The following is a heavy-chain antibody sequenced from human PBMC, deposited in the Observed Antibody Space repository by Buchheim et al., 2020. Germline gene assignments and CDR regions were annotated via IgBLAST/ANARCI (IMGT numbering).Heavy chain of an antibody. CDR2: IYPGDSDT. CDR1: GYRFTTYW. D-gene: IGHD6-13*01. CDR3: ARLGIRAGGGTLRHLDY. Sequence: EVQLVQSGAEVKKPGESLKISCQVSGYRFTTYWIGWVRQMPGKGLEWMGIIYPGDSDTRYSPSFQGQVTISADKSISTAYPQWSSLKASDTAMHYCARLGIRAGGGTLRHLDYWGQGTL. J-gene: IGHJ4*02. V-gene: IGHV5-51*01.